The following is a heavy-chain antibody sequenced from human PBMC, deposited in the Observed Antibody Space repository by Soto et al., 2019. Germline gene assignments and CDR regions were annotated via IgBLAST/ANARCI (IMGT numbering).Heavy chain of an antibody. CDR2: IDNDGSAT. Sequence: PGGSLRLSCAASGFTFDDYAMHWVRQVPGKGLEWVSRIDNDGSATTYADSVKGRFTISRGNAKNTLFLQMNTLRVDDTAVYYCARDNWNSYWGQGTLVTVSS. V-gene: IGHV3-74*01. CDR1: GFTFDDYA. D-gene: IGHD1-1*01. CDR3: ARDNWNSY. J-gene: IGHJ4*02.